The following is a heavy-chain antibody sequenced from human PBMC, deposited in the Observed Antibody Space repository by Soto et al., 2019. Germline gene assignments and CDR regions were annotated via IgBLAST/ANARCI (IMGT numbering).Heavy chain of an antibody. CDR2: ISYDGSNK. Sequence: GGSLRLSCAASGFTFSSYAMHWVRQAPGKGLEWVAVISYDGSNKYYADSVKGRFTISRDNSKNTLYLQMNSLRAEDTAVYYCARGREGYCISTSCYAFDYWGQGTLVTVS. J-gene: IGHJ4*02. V-gene: IGHV3-30-3*01. CDR1: GFTFSSYA. D-gene: IGHD2-2*01. CDR3: ARGREGYCISTSCYAFDY.